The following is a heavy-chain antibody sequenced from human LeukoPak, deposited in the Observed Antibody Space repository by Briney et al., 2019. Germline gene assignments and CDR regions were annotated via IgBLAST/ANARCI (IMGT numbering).Heavy chain of an antibody. J-gene: IGHJ5*02. CDR1: GYSFTTYD. CDR3: QAGDGIRYFASFDP. CDR2: MNPTSGNT. V-gene: IGHV1-8*01. Sequence: ASVKVSCKASGYSFTTYDINWVRQAPGQGLEWMGWMNPTSGNTGYAQKFQGRVTMTRDTSTSIAYMELSSLRSEDTAIYYFQAGDGIRYFASFDPWGQGTLVTVSS. D-gene: IGHD3-9*01.